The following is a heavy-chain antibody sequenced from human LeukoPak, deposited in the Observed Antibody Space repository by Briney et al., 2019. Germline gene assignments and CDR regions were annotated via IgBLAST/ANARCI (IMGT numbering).Heavy chain of an antibody. D-gene: IGHD6-6*01. J-gene: IGHJ6*03. CDR1: GGSISSGGYY. Sequence: SETLSLTCTVSGGSISSGGYYWSWIRQHPGKGLEWIGYIYYSGSTYYNPSLKSRVTISVDTSKNQFSLKLSSVTAADTAVYYCARAVPGHSSSSHYMDVWGKGTTVTVSS. V-gene: IGHV4-31*03. CDR2: IYYSGST. CDR3: ARAVPGHSSSSHYMDV.